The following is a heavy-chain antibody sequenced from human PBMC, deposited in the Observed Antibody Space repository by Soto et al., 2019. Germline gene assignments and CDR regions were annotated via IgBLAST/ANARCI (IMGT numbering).Heavy chain of an antibody. CDR3: ARARSPDAAYYYGMDV. V-gene: IGHV4-39*02. D-gene: IGHD6-13*01. CDR2: IYYVGST. Sequence: PSETLSLTCTVSGGDISSGDYYWAWIRQPPGKGLEWIASIYYVGSTFYNSSLESRVTISVDMSKNLFSLKLTSVTATDTAVYYCARARSPDAAYYYGMDVWGQGTTVTVSS. J-gene: IGHJ6*02. CDR1: GGDISSGDYY.